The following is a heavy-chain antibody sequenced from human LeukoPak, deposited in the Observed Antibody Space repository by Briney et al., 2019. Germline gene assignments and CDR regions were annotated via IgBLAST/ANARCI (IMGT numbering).Heavy chain of an antibody. CDR3: ARGPPHYYYGMDV. V-gene: IGHV3-30*03. CDR2: ISYDGSNK. J-gene: IGHJ6*02. Sequence: GGSLRLSCAASGFTFSSYGMHWVRQAPGKGLEWVAVISYDGSNKYYADSVKGRFTISRDNSKNTLYLQMNSLRAEDTAVYYCARGPPHYYYGMDVWGQGTTVTVSS. CDR1: GFTFSSYG.